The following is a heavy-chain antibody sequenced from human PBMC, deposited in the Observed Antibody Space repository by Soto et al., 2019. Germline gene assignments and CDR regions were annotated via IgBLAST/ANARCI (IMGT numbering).Heavy chain of an antibody. D-gene: IGHD2-2*01. Sequence: SGPTLVNPTHTLTLTCTFSGFSLSTSGMCVSWIREPPGKALEWLALIDWDYDKYYSTSLKTRLTIPKDTSKNQVVLTMTNMDPVDTATYYSARMPLVQTSGGFDYWGQGTLVTVSS. J-gene: IGHJ4*02. CDR3: ARMPLVQTSGGFDY. V-gene: IGHV2-70*01. CDR1: GFSLSTSGMC. CDR2: IDWDYDK.